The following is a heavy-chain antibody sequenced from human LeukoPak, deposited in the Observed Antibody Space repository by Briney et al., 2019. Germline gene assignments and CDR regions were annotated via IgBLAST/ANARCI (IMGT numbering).Heavy chain of an antibody. V-gene: IGHV3-48*04. J-gene: IGHJ4*02. CDR2: ISSSSSTI. D-gene: IGHD3-16*02. CDR3: ARWTTDDYVWGSYRSHGNDY. Sequence: GGSLRLSCAASGFTFSSYGMHWVRQAPGKGLEWVSYISSSSSTIYYADSVKGRFTISRDNAKNSLYLQMNSLRAEDTAVYYCARWTTDDYVWGSYRSHGNDYWGQGTLVTVSS. CDR1: GFTFSSYG.